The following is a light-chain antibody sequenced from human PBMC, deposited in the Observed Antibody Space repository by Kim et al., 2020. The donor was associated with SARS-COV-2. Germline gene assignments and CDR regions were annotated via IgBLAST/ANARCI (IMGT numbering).Light chain of an antibody. J-gene: IGKJ4*01. CDR1: QTISTY. CDR3: QQSYSTPLT. CDR2: AAS. Sequence: ASTGDRVTITCRSSQTISTYVNWYQQKPGKPPKLLIYAASSLQSGVPLRFTGRGSGTEFSLSISSLQPEDFAIYYCQQSYSTPLTFGGGTKVDIK. V-gene: IGKV1-39*01.